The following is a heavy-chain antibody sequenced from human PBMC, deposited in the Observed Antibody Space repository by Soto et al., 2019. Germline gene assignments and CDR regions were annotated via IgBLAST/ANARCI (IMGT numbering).Heavy chain of an antibody. D-gene: IGHD2-15*01. J-gene: IGHJ4*02. V-gene: IGHV3-21*01. CDR2: ISDTSSHI. CDR3: ARVRSGGSGYFDY. CDR1: GFTFSIYT. Sequence: PGGSLRLSCAASGFTFSIYTMTWVRQAPGEGLEWVSSISDTSSHIYYSDSVKGRFTVSRDNAKNSLYLQVNSLRAEDTAVYYCARVRSGGSGYFDYWGQGTLVTVSS.